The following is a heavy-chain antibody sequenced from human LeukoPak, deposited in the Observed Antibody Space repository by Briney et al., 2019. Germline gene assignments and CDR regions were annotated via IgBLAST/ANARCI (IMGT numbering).Heavy chain of an antibody. Sequence: GGTLSLSCAASGFTFSSYWMSWVRQAPGKGLEGVANIKQDGSEKYYVDSVKGRFTISRDNAKNSLYLQMNSLRAEDTAVYYCARVREKLLWFGAFWFDPWGQGTLVTVSS. CDR2: IKQDGSEK. D-gene: IGHD3-10*01. CDR1: GFTFSSYW. V-gene: IGHV3-7*01. CDR3: ARVREKLLWFGAFWFDP. J-gene: IGHJ5*02.